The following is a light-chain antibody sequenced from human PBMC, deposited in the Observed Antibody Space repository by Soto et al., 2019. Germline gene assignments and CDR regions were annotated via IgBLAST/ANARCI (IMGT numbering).Light chain of an antibody. V-gene: IGKV3-20*01. J-gene: IGKJ1*01. CDR2: GAS. CDR1: QSVSNNY. Sequence: NVLRQSPGTLSLSPGERATLSCRASQSVSNNYLAWYQQKPGQAPRLLIYGASNRATGISDRFSGSGSGTEFTLTISSLQPDDFASYYCQQYNTYWTFGQGTKVDIK. CDR3: QQYNTYWT.